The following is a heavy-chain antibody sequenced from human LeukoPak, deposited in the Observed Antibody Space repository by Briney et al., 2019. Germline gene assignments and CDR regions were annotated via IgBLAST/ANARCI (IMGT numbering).Heavy chain of an antibody. D-gene: IGHD5-24*01. J-gene: IGHJ4*02. CDR2: INTNTGNP. CDR3: ARVRGRDGYNWPDVLYYFDY. Sequence: ASVKVSCKASGYTFTSYAMNWVRQAPGQGLEWMGWINTNTGNPTYAQGFTGRFVFSLDTSVSTAYLQISSLKAEDTAVYYCARVRGRDGYNWPDVLYYFDYWGQGTLVTVSS. CDR1: GYTFTSYA. V-gene: IGHV7-4-1*02.